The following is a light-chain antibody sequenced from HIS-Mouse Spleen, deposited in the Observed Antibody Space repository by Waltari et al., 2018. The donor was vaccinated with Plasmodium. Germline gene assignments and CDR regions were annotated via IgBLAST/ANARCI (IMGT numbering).Light chain of an antibody. CDR1: QSVSSN. CDR2: GAS. V-gene: IGKV3-15*01. J-gene: IGKJ1*01. Sequence: DTVMTQFPATLSVSPGERATLPCRASQSVSSNLAWYQQKPGQAPRLLIYGASTRATGIPARFSGSGSGTEFTLTISSMQSEDFAVYYCQQYNNWPRGTFGQGTKVEIK. CDR3: QQYNNWPRGT.